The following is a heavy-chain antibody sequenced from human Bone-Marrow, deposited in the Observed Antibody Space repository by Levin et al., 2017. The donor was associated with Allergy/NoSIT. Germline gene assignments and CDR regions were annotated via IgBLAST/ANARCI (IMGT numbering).Heavy chain of an antibody. CDR2: IYRGGNT. J-gene: IGHJ4*02. Sequence: PGGSLRLSCAASGFTVSNNYVSWVRQAPGKGLEWVSHIYRGGNTFYADSVKGRFTISRDSSKNTLFLQMNSLTAEDTAVYYCANDRGYWGQGTLVTVSS. CDR1: GFTVSNNY. CDR3: ANDRGY. V-gene: IGHV3-66*01.